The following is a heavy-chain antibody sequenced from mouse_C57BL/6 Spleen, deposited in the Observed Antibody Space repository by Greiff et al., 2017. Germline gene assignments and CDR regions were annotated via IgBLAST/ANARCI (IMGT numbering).Heavy chain of an antibody. D-gene: IGHD4-1*01. CDR1: GYTFTSYW. CDR2: IDPSDSYT. CDR3: ARSSTGTYFDV. J-gene: IGHJ1*03. V-gene: IGHV1-50*01. Sequence: QVQLQQPGAELVKPGASVKLSCKASGYTFTSYWMQWVKQRPGQGLEWIGEIDPSDSYTNYNQKFKGKSTLTVDKSSSTAYMQLSSLTSEDSAVYYCARSSTGTYFDVWGTGTTVTVSS.